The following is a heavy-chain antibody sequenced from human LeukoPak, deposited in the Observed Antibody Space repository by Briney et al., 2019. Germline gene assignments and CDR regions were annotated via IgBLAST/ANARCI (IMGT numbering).Heavy chain of an antibody. Sequence: PSETLSLTCTVSGGSISSSSYYWGWIRQPPGKGLEWIGYIYYSGSTYYNPSLKSRVTISVDTSKNQFSLKLSSVTAADTAVYYCARSSRLAYCGGDCFPTNDYWGQGTLVTVSS. CDR1: GGSISSSSYY. CDR2: IYYSGST. CDR3: ARSSRLAYCGGDCFPTNDY. D-gene: IGHD2-21*02. V-gene: IGHV4-30-4*08. J-gene: IGHJ4*02.